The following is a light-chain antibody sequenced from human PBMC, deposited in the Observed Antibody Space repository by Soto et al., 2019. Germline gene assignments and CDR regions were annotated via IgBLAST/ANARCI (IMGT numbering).Light chain of an antibody. CDR1: QGISSY. Sequence: DIQSTQSTSFLSASVGDRVTITCRASQGISSYLAWYQQKPGKAPKLLIYAASTLQSGVPSRFSGSGSGTEFTLTISSLQPEDFATYYCQQLNSYLITFGQGTRLEIK. CDR3: QQLNSYLIT. CDR2: AAS. V-gene: IGKV1-9*01. J-gene: IGKJ5*01.